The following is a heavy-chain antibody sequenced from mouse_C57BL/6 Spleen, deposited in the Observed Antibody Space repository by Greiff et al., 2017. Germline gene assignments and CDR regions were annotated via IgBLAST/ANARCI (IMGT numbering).Heavy chain of an antibody. J-gene: IGHJ3*01. D-gene: IGHD3-2*02. Sequence: QVQLQQSGAELVKPGASVKLSCKASGYTFTSYWMQWVKQRPGQGLEWIGEIDPSDSYTNYNQKFKGKATLTVDTSSSTAYMQLSSLTSEDSAVYYCARSRTAQAWFAYWGQGTLVTVSA. CDR3: ARSRTAQAWFAY. V-gene: IGHV1-50*01. CDR2: IDPSDSYT. CDR1: GYTFTSYW.